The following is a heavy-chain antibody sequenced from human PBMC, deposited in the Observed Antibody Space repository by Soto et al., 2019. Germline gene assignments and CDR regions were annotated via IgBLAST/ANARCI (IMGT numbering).Heavy chain of an antibody. CDR3: ARIVVVPAAIDY. J-gene: IGHJ4*02. CDR1: GYSFTSYW. V-gene: IGHV5-10-1*01. Sequence: PGESLKISCKGSGYSFTSYWISWVRQMPGKGLEWMGRIDPSDSYTNYSPSFQGHVTISADKSISTAYLQWSSLKASDTAMYYCARIVVVPAAIDYWGQGTLVTVSS. D-gene: IGHD2-2*01. CDR2: IDPSDSYT.